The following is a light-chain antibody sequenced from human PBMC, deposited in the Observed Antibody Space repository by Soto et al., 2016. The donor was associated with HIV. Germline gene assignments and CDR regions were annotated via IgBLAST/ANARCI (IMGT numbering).Light chain of an antibody. CDR2: KDS. J-gene: IGLJ3*02. V-gene: IGLV3-27*01. Sequence: SYELTQPSSVSVSPGQTVWITCSGDVLAKKYARWFQQKPGQAPMLVIYKDSERPSGIPERFSGSSSGTTVTLTISGAQVEDEADYYCYSAADNNWVFGGGTKLTVL. CDR3: YSAADNNWV. CDR1: VLAKKY.